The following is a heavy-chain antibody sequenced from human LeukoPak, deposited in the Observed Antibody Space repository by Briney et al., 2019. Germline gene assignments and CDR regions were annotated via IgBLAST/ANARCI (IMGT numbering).Heavy chain of an antibody. J-gene: IGHJ4*02. CDR1: GGSISSSSYY. Sequence: SQTLSLTCTVSGGSISSSSYYWGWIRQPPGKGLEWIGSIYYSGSTYYNPSLKSRVTISVDTSKNQFSLKLSSVTAADTAVYYCARDRYRLRGFFDYWGQGTLVTVSS. V-gene: IGHV4-39*07. D-gene: IGHD5-12*01. CDR2: IYYSGST. CDR3: ARDRYRLRGFFDY.